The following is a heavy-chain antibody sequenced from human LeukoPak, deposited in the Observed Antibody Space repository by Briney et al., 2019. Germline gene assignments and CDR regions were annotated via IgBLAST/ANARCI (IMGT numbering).Heavy chain of an antibody. CDR2: ISYDGSNK. CDR1: GFIFSSQG. D-gene: IGHD2-15*01. V-gene: IGHV3-30*03. CDR3: ASDGGEKGIYYFDY. Sequence: GRSLRLSCVASGFIFSSQGMHWVRQPPGKGLEWVAVISYDGSNKYYADSVKGRFTISRDSSKNTLSLQMNSLRTEDTAVYYCASDGGEKGIYYFDYWGQGTLLTVSS. J-gene: IGHJ4*02.